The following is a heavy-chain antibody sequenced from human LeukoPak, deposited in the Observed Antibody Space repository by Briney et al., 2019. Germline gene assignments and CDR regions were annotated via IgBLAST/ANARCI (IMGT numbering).Heavy chain of an antibody. CDR3: ARDTSYSPGGY. V-gene: IGHV1-69*05. CDR1: GGTFSSYA. Sequence: SSVKVSYKASGGTFSSYAISWVRQAPGQGPEWMGRIIPIFGTANYAQKFQGRVTITTDESTSTAYMELSSLRSEDTAVYYCARDTSYSPGGYWGQGTLVTVSS. J-gene: IGHJ4*02. CDR2: IIPIFGTA. D-gene: IGHD1-26*01.